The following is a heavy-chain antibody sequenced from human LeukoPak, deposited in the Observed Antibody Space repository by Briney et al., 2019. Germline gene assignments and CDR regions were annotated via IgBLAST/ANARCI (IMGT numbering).Heavy chain of an antibody. CDR3: AAPYSSTWFDY. D-gene: IGHD6-13*01. CDR1: GFTFTTRSA. CDR2: IVVGSDNT. J-gene: IGHJ4*02. V-gene: IGHV1-58*01. Sequence: AASVTVSCKASGFTFTTRSAVQWVRQARGQRLEWIGWIVVGSDNTNYAQKFQERVTITRDMSTSTAYMELSSLRSEATAVYYCAAPYSSTWFDYWGQGTLVTVSS.